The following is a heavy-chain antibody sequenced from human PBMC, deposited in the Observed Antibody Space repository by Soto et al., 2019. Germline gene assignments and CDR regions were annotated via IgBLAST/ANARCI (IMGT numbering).Heavy chain of an antibody. CDR2: ISYDGLAK. CDR1: GFTFSGYG. J-gene: IGHJ4*02. CDR3: VKDSSFLRHYCDY. Sequence: QVQLVESGGGVVQPGGSLRLSCAASGFTFSGYGMHWVRQAPGEGLEWVAVISYDGLAKYYADSVRGRFTISRDKSKNTVYLQMNSLRPDDTAVYYCVKDSSFLRHYCDYWGLGTLVTVSS. V-gene: IGHV3-30*18. D-gene: IGHD6-6*01.